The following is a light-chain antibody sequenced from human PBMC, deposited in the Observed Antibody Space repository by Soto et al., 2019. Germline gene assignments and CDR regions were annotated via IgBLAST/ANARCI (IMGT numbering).Light chain of an antibody. CDR1: QDIGTK. Sequence: EIVMTQSPAILSVSPGETGTLSCRASQDIGTKLAWYQQKPGQAPRLLIYGASTRATGIPARFSGSGSETEFTLTISSLQSEDFAVYYCQQYHFWWTFGLGTRVDIK. J-gene: IGKJ1*01. V-gene: IGKV3-15*01. CDR3: QQYHFWWT. CDR2: GAS.